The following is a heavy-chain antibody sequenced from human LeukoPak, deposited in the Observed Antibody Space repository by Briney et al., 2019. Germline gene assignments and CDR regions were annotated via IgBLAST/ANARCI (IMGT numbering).Heavy chain of an antibody. J-gene: IGHJ4*02. V-gene: IGHV4-4*02. CDR2: IYHSGSP. CDR3: ARVNINNWHSCDY. CDR1: GGSISSNNW. Sequence: SGTLSLTCAVSGGSISSNNWWGWVRPPPGKGLEWIGEIYHSGSPNYNPPLKSRVTISVDKSRNHFSLNLSSVTAADTAVYYCARVNINNWHSCDYWGQGTLVTVSS. D-gene: IGHD1-1*01.